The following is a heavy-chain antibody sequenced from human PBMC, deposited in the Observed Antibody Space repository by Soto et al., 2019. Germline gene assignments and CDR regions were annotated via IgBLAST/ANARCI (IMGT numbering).Heavy chain of an antibody. J-gene: IGHJ6*03. CDR3: AKDGCSGGSCRYYYYMDV. Sequence: QVQLVESGGGGVQPGRSLRLSCAASGFTFSSYGMHWVRQAPGKGLEWVAVISYDGSNKYYADSVKGRFTISRDNSKNTLYLQMNSLRAEDTAVYYCAKDGCSGGSCRYYYYMDVWGKGTTVTVSS. CDR1: GFTFSSYG. CDR2: ISYDGSNK. V-gene: IGHV3-30*18. D-gene: IGHD2-15*01.